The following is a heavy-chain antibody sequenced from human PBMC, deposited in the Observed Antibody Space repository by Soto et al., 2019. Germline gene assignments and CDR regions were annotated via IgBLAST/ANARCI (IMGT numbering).Heavy chain of an antibody. CDR3: ARLESGSLDL. D-gene: IGHD1-26*01. Sequence: PGGSLRLSCAASGLTFVNYLMNWVRQSPGKGLKWLGNIKLDGSAPYYVDSVKGRFTITSDNAHNSLYLQMNSLRAEDTAMYCWARLESGSLDLWGHGTLVTVSS. CDR2: IKLDGSAP. CDR1: GLTFVNYL. J-gene: IGHJ4*01. V-gene: IGHV3-7*01.